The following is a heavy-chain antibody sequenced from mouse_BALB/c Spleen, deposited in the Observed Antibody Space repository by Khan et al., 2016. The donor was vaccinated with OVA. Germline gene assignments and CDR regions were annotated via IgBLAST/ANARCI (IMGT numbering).Heavy chain of an antibody. CDR1: GYTFTNYW. J-gene: IGHJ4*01. CDR3: AIPYYFGTNYATMDD. D-gene: IGHD1-1*01. CDR2: IYPGNGNT. Sequence: QVQLQQSGAELVRPGTSVKMSCKAAGYTFTNYWIGWINQRPGHGLEWIGDIYPGNGNTNYNEKFKGKATLTADTSSSTAYLQLSSLTSEDSAIXYSAIPYYFGTNYATMDDLGQGTSVTVSS. V-gene: IGHV1-63*02.